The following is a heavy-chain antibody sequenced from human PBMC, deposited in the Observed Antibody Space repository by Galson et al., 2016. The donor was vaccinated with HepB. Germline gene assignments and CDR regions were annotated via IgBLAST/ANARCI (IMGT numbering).Heavy chain of an antibody. Sequence: SLRLSCAASGFSFSIYGMNWVRQAPGKGLEWVAYISSSSSEMSYADSVTGRFTISRDNARNFLFPQTSGLGAEDTAVYYCVRGGVARPDYWGQGILVTVSS. CDR1: GFSFSIYG. CDR3: VRGGVARPDY. J-gene: IGHJ4*02. D-gene: IGHD6-6*01. V-gene: IGHV3-48*01. CDR2: ISSSSSEM.